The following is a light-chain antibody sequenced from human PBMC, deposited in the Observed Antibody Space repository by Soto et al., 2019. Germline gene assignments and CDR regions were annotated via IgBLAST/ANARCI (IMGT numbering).Light chain of an antibody. CDR1: QTVRNNY. V-gene: IGKV3D-20*02. CDR3: QQRSNWPRT. CDR2: DAS. Sequence: DIVLAQSPGTLSLSPWERDALXWRASQTVRNNYLAWYQQKPGQAPRLLIYDASSRATGIPDRFSGGGSGTDFTLTISSLEPEDFAVYYCQQRSNWPRTFGQGTKVDIK. J-gene: IGKJ1*01.